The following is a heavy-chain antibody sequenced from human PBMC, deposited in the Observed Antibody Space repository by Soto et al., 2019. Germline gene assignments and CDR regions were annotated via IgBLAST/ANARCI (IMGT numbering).Heavy chain of an antibody. J-gene: IGHJ4*02. Sequence: PGGSLRLSCAASGFSFDKAWMSWVRLTPGKGLEWVGRIKNKTDGGITDYPAPVRGRFSVSRDDSRSMLFLQMNSLKTEDTGVYYCITDPYYDFWSGYHFDYWGQGTQVTVSS. D-gene: IGHD3-3*01. CDR3: ITDPYYDFWSGYHFDY. CDR1: GFSFDKAW. CDR2: IKNKTDGGIT. V-gene: IGHV3-15*01.